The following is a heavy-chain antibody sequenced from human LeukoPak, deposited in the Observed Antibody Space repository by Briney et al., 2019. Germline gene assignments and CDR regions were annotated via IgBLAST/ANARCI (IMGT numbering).Heavy chain of an antibody. Sequence: SETLSLTCPVSGGSISSYYWSWIRQPPGKGLEWIGYIYYSGSTNYNPSLKSRVTISVDTSKNQFSLKLSSVTAADTAVYYCATNILWFGELFYYWGQGTLVTVSS. V-gene: IGHV4-59*01. D-gene: IGHD3-10*01. CDR3: ATNILWFGELFYY. CDR2: IYYSGST. J-gene: IGHJ4*02. CDR1: GGSISSYY.